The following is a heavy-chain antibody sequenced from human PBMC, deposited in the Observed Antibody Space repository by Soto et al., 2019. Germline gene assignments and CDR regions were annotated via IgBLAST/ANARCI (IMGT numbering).Heavy chain of an antibody. V-gene: IGHV1-69*01. Sequence: QVHLVQSGAEVKRSGSSVRVSCTASGGTFSNHAITWVRQAPGQGLEWLGWIIPFFGTPGYSQSFQGRLTLAAAESTGTAYMDLRSLRSDDTAVYYCAREVVTGPTFGFFDYWGQGTLVPVSS. CDR2: IIPFFGTP. CDR3: AREVVTGPTFGFFDY. CDR1: GGTFSNHA. J-gene: IGHJ4*02. D-gene: IGHD2-21*02.